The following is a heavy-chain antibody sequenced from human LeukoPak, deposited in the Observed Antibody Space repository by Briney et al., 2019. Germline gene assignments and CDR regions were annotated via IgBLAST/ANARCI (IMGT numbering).Heavy chain of an antibody. CDR3: ARAPRSIGYYGMDV. CDR2: IYYSGST. CDR1: GGSISSYY. J-gene: IGHJ6*04. V-gene: IGHV4-59*01. D-gene: IGHD2-15*01. Sequence: SETLSLTCTVSGGSISSYYWSWIRQPPGKGLEWIGYIYYSGSTNYNPSLKGRVTISVDTSKNQFSLKLSSVTAADTAVYYCARAPRSIGYYGMDVWGKGTTVTVSS.